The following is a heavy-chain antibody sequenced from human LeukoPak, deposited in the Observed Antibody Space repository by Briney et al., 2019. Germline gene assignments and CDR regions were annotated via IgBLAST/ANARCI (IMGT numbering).Heavy chain of an antibody. V-gene: IGHV3-30*18. J-gene: IGHJ6*02. Sequence: PGGSLRLSCAASGFTFSSYGMHWVRQAPGKGLEWVAVISYDGSNKYYADSVKGRFTISRDNSKNTLYLQMNSLRAEDTAVYYCAKDLSSSWYPNLSYYYYGMDVWGQGTTVTVSS. CDR3: AKDLSSSWYPNLSYYYYGMDV. CDR2: ISYDGSNK. D-gene: IGHD6-13*01. CDR1: GFTFSSYG.